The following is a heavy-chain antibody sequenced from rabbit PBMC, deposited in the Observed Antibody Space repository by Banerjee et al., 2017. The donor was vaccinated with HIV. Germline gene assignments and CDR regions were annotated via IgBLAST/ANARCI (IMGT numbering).Heavy chain of an antibody. CDR3: ARKLIYAYGDSAYATLCYFNL. V-gene: IGHV1S40*01. D-gene: IGHD6-1*01. Sequence: QSLEESGGDLVKPGASLTLTCTASGFDFISNAMCWVRQAPGKGLEWIACIYSGSSGRPYYASWAKGRFTISKASSTTVTLQMTSLTAADTATYFCARKLIYAYGDSAYATLCYFNLWGQGTLVTVS. J-gene: IGHJ4*01. CDR1: GFDFISNA. CDR2: IYSGSSGRP.